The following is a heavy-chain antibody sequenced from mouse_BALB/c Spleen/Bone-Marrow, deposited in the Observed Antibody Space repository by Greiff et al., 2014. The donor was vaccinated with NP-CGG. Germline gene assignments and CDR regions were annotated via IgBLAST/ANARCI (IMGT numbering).Heavy chain of an antibody. CDR2: IYPGDGDT. Sequence: VQLQQSGAELARPGASVKLSCKASGYTFTSYWMQWVKQRPGQGLEWIGAIYPGDGDTRYTQKFKGKATLTADKSSSTAYMQLCSLASEDSAVYYCARYYYGSSYEYLDVWGAGTTVTVSS. V-gene: IGHV1-87*01. J-gene: IGHJ1*01. CDR3: ARYYYGSSYEYLDV. CDR1: GYTFTSYW. D-gene: IGHD1-1*01.